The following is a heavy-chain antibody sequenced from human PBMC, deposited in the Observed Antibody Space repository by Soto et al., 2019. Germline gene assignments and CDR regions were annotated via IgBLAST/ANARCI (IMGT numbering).Heavy chain of an antibody. CDR2: IYYSGST. CDR1: GGSISSSSYY. V-gene: IGHV4-39*01. J-gene: IGHJ6*02. CDR3: ARVSLTVMGGHYYYGMDV. Sequence: TLSLTCTVSGGSISSSSYYWGWIRQPPGKGLEWIGSIYYSGSTYYNPSLKSRVTISVDTSKNQFSLKLSSVTAADTAVYYCARVSLTVMGGHYYYGMDVWGQGTTVTVSS. D-gene: IGHD4-4*01.